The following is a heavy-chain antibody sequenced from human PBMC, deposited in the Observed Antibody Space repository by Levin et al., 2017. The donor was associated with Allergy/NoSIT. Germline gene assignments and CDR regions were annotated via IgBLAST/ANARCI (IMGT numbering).Heavy chain of an antibody. D-gene: IGHD4-17*01. Sequence: GESLKISCAASGFTFTNYWMTWVRQAPGKGPEWVANTDQGGSGKYYVDSVKGRFTISRDNDMNSLYLQMNSLRAEDTAVYFCARTGDDYWGQGTLVTVSS. J-gene: IGHJ4*02. V-gene: IGHV3-7*04. CDR1: GFTFTNYW. CDR2: TDQGGSGK. CDR3: ARTGDDY.